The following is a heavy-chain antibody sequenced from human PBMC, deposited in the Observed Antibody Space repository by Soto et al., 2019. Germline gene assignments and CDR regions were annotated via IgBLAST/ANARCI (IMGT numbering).Heavy chain of an antibody. D-gene: IGHD6-13*01. V-gene: IGHV4-30-4*01. Sequence: PSETLSLTCTVSGGSISSGDYYWSWIRQPPGKGLEWIGYIYYSGSTYYNPSLKSRVTISVDTSKNQFSLKLSSVTAADTAVYYCARDAVATAAGNNYYYYYGMDVWGQGTTVTVSS. J-gene: IGHJ6*02. CDR2: IYYSGST. CDR1: GGSISSGDYY. CDR3: ARDAVATAAGNNYYYYYGMDV.